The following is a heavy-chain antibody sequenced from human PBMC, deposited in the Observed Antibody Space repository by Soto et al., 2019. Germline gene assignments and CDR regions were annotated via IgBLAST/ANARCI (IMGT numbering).Heavy chain of an antibody. Sequence: QVQLQESGPGLVKPSETLSLTCTVSGGSISNYYWTWMRQPPGKGLEWTGHIHYSGSTNYNPSLKSRVTISIDPSKNQFPLTLSSVTAADTAVYYCTKSSTGYGGALWGQGTLVTVSS. V-gene: IGHV4-59*12. D-gene: IGHD3-16*01. J-gene: IGHJ4*02. CDR3: TKSSTGYGGAL. CDR2: IHYSGST. CDR1: GGSISNYY.